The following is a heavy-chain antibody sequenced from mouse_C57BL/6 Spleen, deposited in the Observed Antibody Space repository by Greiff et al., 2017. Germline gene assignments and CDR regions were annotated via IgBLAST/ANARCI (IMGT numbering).Heavy chain of an antibody. CDR1: GFTFHTYA. CDR2: IRSKSSNYAT. D-gene: IGHD3-2*01. V-gene: IGHV10-3*01. Sequence: EVKLMESGGGLVQPKGSLKLSCAASGFTFHTYAMHWVRHAPGKGLEWVARIRSKSSNYATYYADSVKDSFTISRDDSQSMLYLQMNNLKTEDTAMYYCVRGQTAGNWFAYWGQGTLVTVSA. CDR3: VRGQTAGNWFAY. J-gene: IGHJ3*01.